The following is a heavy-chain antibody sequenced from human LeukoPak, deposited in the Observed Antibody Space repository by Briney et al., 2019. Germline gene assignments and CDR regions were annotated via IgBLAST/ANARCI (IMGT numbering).Heavy chain of an antibody. D-gene: IGHD3-10*01. J-gene: IGHJ5*02. CDR3: ARRYGSGSYSWFDP. CDR2: IYYSGST. Sequence: PSETLSLTCTVSGGSISNYYWSWLRQPPGKGLEWIGYIYYSGSTNYNPSLKSRVTISVDTSKNQFSLKLSSVTAADTAVYYCARRYGSGSYSWFDPWGQGTLVTVSS. CDR1: GGSISNYY. V-gene: IGHV4-59*01.